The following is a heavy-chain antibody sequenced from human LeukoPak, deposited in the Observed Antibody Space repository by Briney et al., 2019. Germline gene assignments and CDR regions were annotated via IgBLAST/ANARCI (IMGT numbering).Heavy chain of an antibody. CDR2: IYHSGST. D-gene: IGHD6-19*01. Sequence: PSGTLSLTCAVSGGSISSSNWWSWVRQPPGKELEWIGEIYHSGSTNYNPSLKSRVTISVDKSKNQFSLKLSSVTAADTAVYYCASTLIGIAVAGTVYWGQGTLVTVSS. CDR3: ASTLIGIAVAGTVY. J-gene: IGHJ4*02. CDR1: GGSISSSNW. V-gene: IGHV4-4*02.